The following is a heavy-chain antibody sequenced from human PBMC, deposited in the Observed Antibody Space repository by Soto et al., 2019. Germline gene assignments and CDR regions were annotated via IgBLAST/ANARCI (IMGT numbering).Heavy chain of an antibody. CDR1: GFTFSSYA. CDR3: AREGRFLEWFYSQAYYFEY. Sequence: GGSLRLSCAASGFTFSSYAMSWVRQAPGKGLEWVSAISGSGGSTYYADSVKGRFTISRDNSKNTLYLQMNSLRAEDTAVYYCAREGRFLEWFYSQAYYFEYWGQGTRVTVSS. J-gene: IGHJ4*02. D-gene: IGHD3-3*01. CDR2: ISGSGGST. V-gene: IGHV3-23*01.